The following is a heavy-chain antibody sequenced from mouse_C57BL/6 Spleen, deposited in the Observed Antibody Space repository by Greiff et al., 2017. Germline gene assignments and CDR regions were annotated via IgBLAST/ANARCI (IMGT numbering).Heavy chain of an antibody. CDR1: GYAFSSYW. V-gene: IGHV1-80*01. CDR3: AREDYYGSNVFDY. J-gene: IGHJ2*01. Sequence: VQLQQSGAELVKPGASVKISCKASGYAFSSYWMNWVKQRPGKGLEWIGQIYPGDGDTNYNGKFKGKATLTADKSSSTAYMQLSSLTSEDSAVYFCAREDYYGSNVFDYGGQGTTLTVSS. D-gene: IGHD1-1*01. CDR2: IYPGDGDT.